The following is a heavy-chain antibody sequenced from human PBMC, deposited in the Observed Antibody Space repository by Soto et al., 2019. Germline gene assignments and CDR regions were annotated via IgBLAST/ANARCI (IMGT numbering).Heavy chain of an antibody. CDR2: INHSGST. CDR3: ARGYPGRYDFWSGYSGWFDP. J-gene: IGHJ5*02. CDR1: GGSFSGYY. V-gene: IGHV4-34*01. Sequence: PSETLSLTCAVYGGSFSGYYWSWIRQPPGKGLEWIGEINHSGSTNYNPSLKSRVTISVDTSKNQFSLKLSSVTAADTAVYYCARGYPGRYDFWSGYSGWFDPWGQGTLVTVSS. D-gene: IGHD3-3*01.